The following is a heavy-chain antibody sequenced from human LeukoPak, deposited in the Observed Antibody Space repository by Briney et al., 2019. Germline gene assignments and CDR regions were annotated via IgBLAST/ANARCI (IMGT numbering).Heavy chain of an antibody. J-gene: IGHJ4*02. D-gene: IGHD3-10*01. CDR3: TRHLDYYGSGSYEY. CDR1: GGSISGFY. V-gene: IGHV4-59*08. CDR2: IHYSGST. Sequence: PSETLSLTYTVSGGSISGFYWSWIRQPPGKGLEWIGYIHYSGSTNYNPSLKGRVTISVDTSKNQFSLRLSSVTAADTAVYYCTRHLDYYGSGSYEYWGQGTLVTVSS.